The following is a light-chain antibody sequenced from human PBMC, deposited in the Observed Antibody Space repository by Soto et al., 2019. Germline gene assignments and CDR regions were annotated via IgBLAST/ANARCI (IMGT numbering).Light chain of an antibody. J-gene: IGKJ1*01. CDR2: STS. CDR3: QHYDRAPMWT. CDR1: QSVGDTY. Sequence: EITVTQSPGTLSLSPGERATPSCRGSQSVGDTYLACYQQKPGQAPRLLMYSTSIRATGIPDRFSGSGSGTDFTLTISRLDPEDFAVYYCQHYDRAPMWTFGQGTKVDIK. V-gene: IGKV3-20*01.